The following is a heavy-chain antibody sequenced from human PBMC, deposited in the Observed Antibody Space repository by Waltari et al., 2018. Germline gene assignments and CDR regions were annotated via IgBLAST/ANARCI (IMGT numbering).Heavy chain of an antibody. D-gene: IGHD3-16*01. J-gene: IGHJ2*01. CDR2: IYYSGNT. CDR3: ARAGPPHRDGSEFRPQINWYFD. Sequence: GKGLEWIGYIYYSGNTNYNPSLKSRVTISLDSSKNQFSLKLSSMTAADTAVYYCARAGPPHRDGSEFRPQINWYFD. V-gene: IGHV4-59*01.